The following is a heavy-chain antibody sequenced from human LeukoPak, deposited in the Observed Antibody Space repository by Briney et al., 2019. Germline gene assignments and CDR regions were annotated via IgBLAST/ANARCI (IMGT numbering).Heavy chain of an antibody. D-gene: IGHD1-14*01. CDR3: VVLMNH. CDR1: GFMFNTYD. Sequence: GGSLRLPCAVSGFMFNTYDVNWVRQVPGRGLEWVPYVSSGGHTLYYADVVRRRFTVSRDSASNSVSLRRNSLRAEDTGTYQCVVLMNHWGQGTPVTVST. CDR2: VSSGGHTL. V-gene: IGHV3-48*03. J-gene: IGHJ4*02.